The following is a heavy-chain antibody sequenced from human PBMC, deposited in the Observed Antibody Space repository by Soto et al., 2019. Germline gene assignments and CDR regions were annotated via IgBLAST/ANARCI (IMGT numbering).Heavy chain of an antibody. CDR2: IYHSGST. CDR1: GGSISSSNW. Sequence: SETLSLTCAVSGGSISSSNWWSWVRQPPGKGLERIGEIYHSGSTNYNPSLKSRVTISVDKSKNQFSLKLSSVTAADTAVYYCARGEASSGWYQTDWFDPWGQGTLVTVSS. J-gene: IGHJ5*02. CDR3: ARGEASSGWYQTDWFDP. V-gene: IGHV4-4*02. D-gene: IGHD6-19*01.